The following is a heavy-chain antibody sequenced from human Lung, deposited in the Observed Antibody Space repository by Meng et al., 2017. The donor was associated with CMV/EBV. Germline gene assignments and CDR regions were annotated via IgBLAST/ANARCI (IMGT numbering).Heavy chain of an antibody. V-gene: IGHV3-23*01. CDR1: GFTFNSHI. D-gene: IGHD2-15*01. CDR2: ITADGGTT. CDR3: VRVALSGGWYLDY. J-gene: IGHJ4*02. Sequence: EVQLLESGGGLVQHGWSLRFSCAASGFTFNSHIMSWVRQAPGKGLEWVSFITADGGTTYYADSVKGRFTISRDNSKNTLCLQMNSLRSEDTAVYHCVRVALSGGWYLDYWGLGTLVTVSS.